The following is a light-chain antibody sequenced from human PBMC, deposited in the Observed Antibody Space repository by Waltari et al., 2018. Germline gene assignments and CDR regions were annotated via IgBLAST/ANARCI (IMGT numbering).Light chain of an antibody. CDR3: QHYVRLPAT. J-gene: IGKJ1*01. CDR1: QSIGKY. CDR2: GAS. V-gene: IGKV3-20*01. Sequence: EIVLTPSPGTLSLSPGERATLFCRASQSIGKYLVWYQQKPGQAPRLLIYGASTRSTGIPDRFSGGGSETDFCLSITRLEPEDFAVYYCQHYVRLPATFGQGTTVEI.